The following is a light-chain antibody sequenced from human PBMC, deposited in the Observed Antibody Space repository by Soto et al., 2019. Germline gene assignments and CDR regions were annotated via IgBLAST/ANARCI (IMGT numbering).Light chain of an antibody. J-gene: IGLJ2*01. CDR2: QDI. V-gene: IGLV3-1*01. CDR3: QAWDSSIAV. Sequence: SYELTQPPSVSVSPGQTASITCSGDKLGNKYACWYQQKPGQSPVLVLYQDIKRPSGIPERFSGSNSGNTATLTISGTQTMDEADYYCQAWDSSIAVFGGGTQLTVL. CDR1: KLGNKY.